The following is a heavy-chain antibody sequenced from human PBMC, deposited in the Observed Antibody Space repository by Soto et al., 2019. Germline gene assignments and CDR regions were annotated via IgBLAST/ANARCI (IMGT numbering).Heavy chain of an antibody. CDR1: GGTFSPYT. V-gene: IGHV1-69*08. J-gene: IGHJ4*02. CDR3: TRDWEITVSTWSFGGF. D-gene: IGHD3-10*01. Sequence: QVQLVQSGAEVKKPGSSVKISCKASGGTFSPYTINWVRQAPGQGLGWMGRIIPFHGVTNYAQKFQARVTITADKPTSTAYMELSGLRFEDTAMYYCTRDWEITVSTWSFGGFWGRGTLVTVSS. CDR2: IIPFHGVT.